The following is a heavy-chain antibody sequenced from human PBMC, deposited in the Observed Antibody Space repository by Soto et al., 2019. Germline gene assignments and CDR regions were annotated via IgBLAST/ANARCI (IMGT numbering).Heavy chain of an antibody. CDR2: IFYSGST. V-gene: IGHV4-39*01. D-gene: IGHD5-18*01. J-gene: IGHJ6*02. Sequence: SETLSLTCTVSGGSIISSSYYWVLIRQPPGKGLEWIGSIFYSGSTYYNPSLKSRVTISVDTSKNQFSLKLSSVTAADTAVYYCACIFSGGYSYSFYYYGMDVWGQGTTVT. CDR1: GGSIISSSYY. CDR3: ACIFSGGYSYSFYYYGMDV.